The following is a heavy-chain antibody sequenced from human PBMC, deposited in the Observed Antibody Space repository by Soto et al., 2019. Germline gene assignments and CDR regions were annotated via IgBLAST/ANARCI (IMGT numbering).Heavy chain of an antibody. D-gene: IGHD3-22*01. CDR3: ARVDYSSGYHAFDI. V-gene: IGHV6-1*01. CDR2: TYYRSKWYN. CDR1: GDSVSSNSAA. Sequence: SQTLSLTCAISGDSVSSNSAAWNWIRQSPSRNLEWLGRTYYRSKWYNDYAVSVKSRITINPDTSKNQFSLQLNSVTPEDTAVYYCARVDYSSGYHAFDIWGQGTMVTVSS. J-gene: IGHJ3*02.